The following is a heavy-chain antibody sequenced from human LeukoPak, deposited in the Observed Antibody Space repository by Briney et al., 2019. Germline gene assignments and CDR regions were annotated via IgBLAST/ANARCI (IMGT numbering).Heavy chain of an antibody. Sequence: ASVKVSCKASGYTFTSYDINWVRQATGQGLEWRGWMNLNSGNTGYAQKFQGGVTMTRNTSISTAYMELSSLRSEDTAVYYCARGSYDYVWGSYRYPSDYWGQGTLVTVSS. CDR1: GYTFTSYD. D-gene: IGHD3-16*02. J-gene: IGHJ4*02. V-gene: IGHV1-8*01. CDR3: ARGSYDYVWGSYRYPSDY. CDR2: MNLNSGNT.